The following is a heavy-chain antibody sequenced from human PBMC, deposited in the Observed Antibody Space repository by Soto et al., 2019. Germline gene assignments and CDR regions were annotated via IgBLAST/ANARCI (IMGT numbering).Heavy chain of an antibody. CDR1: GGSISSYY. J-gene: IGHJ2*01. V-gene: IGHV4-59*01. CDR3: ARGQGGYFDL. Sequence: SETLSLTCTVSGGSISSYYWSWIRQPPGKGLEWIGYIYYSGSTNYNPSLKSRVTISVDTSKNQFSLKLSSVTAADTVVYYCARGQGGYFDLWGRGTLVTVSS. CDR2: IYYSGST.